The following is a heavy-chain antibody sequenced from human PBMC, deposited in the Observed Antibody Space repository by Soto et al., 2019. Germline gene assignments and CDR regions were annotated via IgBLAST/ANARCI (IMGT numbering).Heavy chain of an antibody. V-gene: IGHV4-30-2*01. J-gene: IGHJ4*02. CDR1: GGSISSGGYS. CDR2: IYHSGST. CDR3: AGGLRYFDWAFDY. Sequence: SETLSLSCAVSGGSISSGGYSWSWIRQPPGKGLEGIGYIYHSGSTYYNPSLKSRVTISVDRSKNQFSLKLSSVTAADTAVYYCAGGLRYFDWAFDYWGQGTLVTISS. D-gene: IGHD3-9*01.